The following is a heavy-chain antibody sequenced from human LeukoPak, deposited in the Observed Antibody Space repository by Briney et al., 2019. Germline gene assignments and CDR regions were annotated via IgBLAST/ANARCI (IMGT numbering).Heavy chain of an antibody. V-gene: IGHV1-18*01. J-gene: IGHJ4*02. CDR2: ISANNGYT. CDR1: GYTVSNYG. Sequence: GASVKVSCKASGYTVSNYGISWVRQAPGQGLEWMGWISANNGYTKYAQKFQGRVTMTTDTSTTTAYMEVKSLRSDDTAVFYCARDGGYSSGSSDYWGQGTLVTVSS. CDR3: ARDGGYSSGSSDY. D-gene: IGHD6-19*01.